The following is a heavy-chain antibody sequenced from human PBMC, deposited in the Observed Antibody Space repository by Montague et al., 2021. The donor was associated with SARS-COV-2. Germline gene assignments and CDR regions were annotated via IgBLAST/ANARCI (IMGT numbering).Heavy chain of an antibody. CDR2: ISSSSYI. CDR3: ARDSPPTAMVTYGMDV. Sequence: SLRLSCAASGFAFSSYSMNWARQAPGKGLEWVSSISSSSYIYYADSVKGRFTISRDNAKNSLYLQMNSLRAEDTAVYYCARDSPPTAMVTYGMDVWGQGTTVTVSS. V-gene: IGHV3-21*01. D-gene: IGHD5-18*01. J-gene: IGHJ6*02. CDR1: GFAFSSYS.